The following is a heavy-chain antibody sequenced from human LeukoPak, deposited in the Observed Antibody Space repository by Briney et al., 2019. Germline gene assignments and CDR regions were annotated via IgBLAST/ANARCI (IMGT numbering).Heavy chain of an antibody. J-gene: IGHJ3*02. V-gene: IGHV3-23*01. Sequence: GSLRLSCAASGFTFSSYAMSWVRQAPGKGLEWVSAISGSGGSTYYADSVKGRFTISRDNSKNTLFLQMDSLRPDDTAVYYCARAAYSSSWGGFAFDIWGQGTMVTVSS. CDR1: GFTFSSYA. D-gene: IGHD6-13*01. CDR3: ARAAYSSSWGGFAFDI. CDR2: ISGSGGST.